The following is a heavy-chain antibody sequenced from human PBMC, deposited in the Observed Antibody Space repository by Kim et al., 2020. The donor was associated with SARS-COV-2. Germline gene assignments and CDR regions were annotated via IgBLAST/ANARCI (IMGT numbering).Heavy chain of an antibody. J-gene: IGHJ3*02. V-gene: IGHV3-21*01. CDR1: GFTFSSYS. Sequence: GGSLRLSCAASGFTFSSYSMNWVRQAPGKGLEWVSSISSSSSYIYYADSVKGRFTISRDNAKNSLYLQMNSLRAEDTAVYYCARDRGLERRGEAFDIWGQGTMVTVSS. CDR3: ARDRGLERRGEAFDI. D-gene: IGHD1-1*01. CDR2: ISSSSSYI.